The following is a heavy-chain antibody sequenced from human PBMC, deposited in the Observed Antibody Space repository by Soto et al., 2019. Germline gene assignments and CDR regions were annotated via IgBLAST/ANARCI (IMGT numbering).Heavy chain of an antibody. CDR1: GFTFSSYS. V-gene: IGHV3-21*01. CDR3: YGSGRPSASLNWFDP. J-gene: IGHJ5*02. Sequence: GGSLRLSCAASGFTFSSYSMNWVRQAPGKGLEWVSSISSSSSYIYYADSVKGRFTISRDNAKNSLYLQMNSLRAEDTAVYYCYGSGRPSASLNWFDPWGQGTLVTVSS. CDR2: ISSSSSYI. D-gene: IGHD3-10*01.